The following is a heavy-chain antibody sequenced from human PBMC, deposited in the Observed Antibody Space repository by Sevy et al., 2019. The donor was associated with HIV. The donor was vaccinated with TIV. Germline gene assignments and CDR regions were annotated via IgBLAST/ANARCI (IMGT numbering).Heavy chain of an antibody. CDR1: GGSINSDH. Sequence: SETLSLTCTVSGGSINSDHWNWIRQPPGKGLEWIGYVYYTGGTNYNPSLKNRVTISVDRTKNQFSLKLTSVTAADTAVYYXARXXXXXXWGQGTMVTVSS. CDR2: VYYTGGT. CDR3: ARXXXXXX. J-gene: IGHJ3*01. V-gene: IGHV4-59*08.